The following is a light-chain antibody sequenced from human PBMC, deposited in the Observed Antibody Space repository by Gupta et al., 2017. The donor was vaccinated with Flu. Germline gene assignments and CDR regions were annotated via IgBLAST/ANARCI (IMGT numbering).Light chain of an antibody. CDR3: GTWDNNVRAGV. CDR2: EDI. CDR1: SPNIENNF. J-gene: IGLJ3*02. V-gene: IGLV1-51*01. Sequence: QSVLTQPPSVSAAPAQKVTIPCSGSSPNIENNFVSWYQQLPGTAPNLLIYEDIKRPSGIPDRFSASKSGTSATLAITGLQTGDEADYYCGTWDNNVRAGVFGGGTKVTVL.